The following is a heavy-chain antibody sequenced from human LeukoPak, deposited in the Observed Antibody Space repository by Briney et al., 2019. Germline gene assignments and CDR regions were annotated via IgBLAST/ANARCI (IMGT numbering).Heavy chain of an antibody. J-gene: IGHJ1*01. CDR2: ISSSSSYI. V-gene: IGHV3-21*01. Sequence: GGSLRLSCAASGFTFSRYSVNWVRQAPGKGLEWVSSISSSSSYIYYADSVKGRFTISRDNAKNSLYLQMNSLRAEDTAVYYCARDRGYCSGGSCYDGDFQHWGQGTLVTVSS. D-gene: IGHD2-15*01. CDR3: ARDRGYCSGGSCYDGDFQH. CDR1: GFTFSRYS.